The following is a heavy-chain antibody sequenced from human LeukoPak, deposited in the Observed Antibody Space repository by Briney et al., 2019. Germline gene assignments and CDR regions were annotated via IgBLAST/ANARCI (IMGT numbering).Heavy chain of an antibody. J-gene: IGHJ6*03. CDR2: MNPNSGNT. V-gene: IGHV1-8*01. Sequence: ASVKVSCKASGYTFTSYDINWVRQATGQGLEWMGWMNPNSGNTGYAQKFQGRVTMTRNTSISTAYMELSSLRSEDTAVYYCARVWQLLVGYYYMDVWGKGTTVTVSS. D-gene: IGHD6-13*01. CDR3: ARVWQLLVGYYYMDV. CDR1: GYTFTSYD.